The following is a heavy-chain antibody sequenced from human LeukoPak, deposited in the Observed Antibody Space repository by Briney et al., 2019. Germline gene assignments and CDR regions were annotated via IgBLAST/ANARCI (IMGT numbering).Heavy chain of an antibody. J-gene: IGHJ1*01. CDR3: ARGPEDLPVVVTAIEYFQH. CDR2: INPNSGGT. CDR1: GYTFTGYY. V-gene: IGHV1-2*02. Sequence: ASVNVSCKASGYTFTGYYMHWVRQAPGQGLEWMGWINPNSGGTNYAQKFQGRVTMTRDTSISTAYMELSRLRSDDTAVYYCARGPEDLPVVVTAIEYFQHWGQGTLVTVSS. D-gene: IGHD2-21*02.